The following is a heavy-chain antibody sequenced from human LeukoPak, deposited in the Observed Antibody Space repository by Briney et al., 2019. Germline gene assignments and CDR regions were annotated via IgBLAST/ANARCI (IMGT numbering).Heavy chain of an antibody. CDR1: GLTFTSAW. CDR3: TAHSGNDLRS. CDR2: IKSKRVGETT. J-gene: IGHJ5*02. V-gene: IGHV3-15*01. Sequence: PGGSLRLSCATSGLTFTSAWLTWVRQAPGKGLEWVGRIKSKRVGETTDYAAPVKGRFTISRDDSENTLYLLMNRLKTTDTAVYYCTAHSGNDLRSWGQGALVTVSS. D-gene: IGHD5-12*01.